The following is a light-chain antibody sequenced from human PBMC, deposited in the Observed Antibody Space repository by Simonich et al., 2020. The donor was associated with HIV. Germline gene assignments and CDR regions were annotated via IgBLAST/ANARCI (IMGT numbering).Light chain of an antibody. Sequence: EIVLTQSPATLSLSPGERATLSCRDSQSVSSYLAWYQQNPGQAPSLLIYGASSRATGIPGRFSGSGSGTDFTLTISRLEPEDFAVYYCQQYGSSPLFTFGPGTKVDIK. CDR3: QQYGSSPLFT. CDR1: QSVSSY. CDR2: GAS. J-gene: IGKJ3*01. V-gene: IGKV3-20*01.